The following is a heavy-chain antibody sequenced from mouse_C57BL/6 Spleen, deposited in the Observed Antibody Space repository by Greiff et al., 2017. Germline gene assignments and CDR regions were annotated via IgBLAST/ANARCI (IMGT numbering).Heavy chain of an antibody. V-gene: IGHV5-4*03. CDR1: GFTFSSYA. CDR3: ARGNYGSSYPHYFDY. J-gene: IGHJ2*01. Sequence: VMLVESGGGLVKPGGSLKLSCAASGFTFSSYAMSWVRQTPEKRLEWVATISDGGSYTYYPDNVKGRFTISRDNAKNNLYLQMSHLKSEDTAMYYCARGNYGSSYPHYFDYWGQGTTLTVSS. D-gene: IGHD1-1*01. CDR2: ISDGGSYT.